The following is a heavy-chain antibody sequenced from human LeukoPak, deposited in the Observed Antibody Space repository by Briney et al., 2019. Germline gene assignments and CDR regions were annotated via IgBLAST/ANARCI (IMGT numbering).Heavy chain of an antibody. CDR2: MNPNSGNT. V-gene: IGHV1-8*01. CDR1: GYTFTSYD. J-gene: IGHJ6*03. CDR3: ARGSGSYYYYYYMDV. D-gene: IGHD1-26*01. Sequence: ASVKVSCKASGYTFTSYDINWVRQATGQGLEWMGWMNPNSGNTGYAQKFQGRVTMTRSTSISTAYMELSSLRSEDTAVYYCARGSGSYYYYYYMDVWGKGTTVTISS.